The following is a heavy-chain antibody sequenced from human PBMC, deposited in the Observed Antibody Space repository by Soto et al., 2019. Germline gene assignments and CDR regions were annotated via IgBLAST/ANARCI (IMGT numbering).Heavy chain of an antibody. CDR2: ISAYNGNT. J-gene: IGHJ6*02. Sequence: GASVKVSCKASGYTFTSYGLSWVRQAPGQGIEWMGWISAYNGNTNYAQKLQGRVTMTTDTSTSTAYMELRSLRSDDTAVYYCARVGYYDFWSVYYREYYYCGIDFWGQGTTGTVSS. CDR3: ARVGYYDFWSVYYREYYYCGIDF. D-gene: IGHD3-3*01. V-gene: IGHV1-18*01. CDR1: GYTFTSYG.